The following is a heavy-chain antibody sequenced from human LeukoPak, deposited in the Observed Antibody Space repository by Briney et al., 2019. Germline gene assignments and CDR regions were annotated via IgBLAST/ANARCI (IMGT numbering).Heavy chain of an antibody. Sequence: GGSLRLSCAASGFTFSSYAMSWVRQAPGKGLEWVSAISGSGDSTYYADSVKGRFTISRDNSKNTLYLQMNSLRAEDTAVYYCAKDPSSDYGNFYNWFDPWGQGTLVTVSS. CDR2: ISGSGDST. V-gene: IGHV3-23*01. CDR3: AKDPSSDYGNFYNWFDP. J-gene: IGHJ5*02. D-gene: IGHD4-17*01. CDR1: GFTFSSYA.